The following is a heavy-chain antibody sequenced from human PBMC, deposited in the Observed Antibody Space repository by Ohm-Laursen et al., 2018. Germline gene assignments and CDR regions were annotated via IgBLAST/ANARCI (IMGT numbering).Heavy chain of an antibody. J-gene: IGHJ5*02. Sequence: ASVKVSCKASGYTFTSYGITWVRQASGQGPEWIGWLNPASGNSNFGQKFRGRVTVTSDTSISTAYMELSGLTSGDTATYYCGRAVRNQLLTDPWGQGTLVTVTS. CDR1: GYTFTSYG. D-gene: IGHD1-7*01. CDR2: LNPASGNS. V-gene: IGHV1-8*01. CDR3: GRAVRNQLLTDP.